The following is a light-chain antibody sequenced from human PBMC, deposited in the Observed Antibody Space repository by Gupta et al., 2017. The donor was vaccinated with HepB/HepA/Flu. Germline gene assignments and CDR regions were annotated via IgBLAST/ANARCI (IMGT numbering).Light chain of an antibody. CDR1: KLGDKY. CDR3: QAWDSSNVV. Sequence: YELTHPPSVTLSPGRTASITCSGDKLGDKYACWYQQKPGKSPVLVIYQDSKRPSGIPARFSGSNSGNTATLTISGTQAMDEADYYCQAWDSSNVVFGGGTKLTVL. J-gene: IGLJ2*01. V-gene: IGLV3-1*01. CDR2: QDS.